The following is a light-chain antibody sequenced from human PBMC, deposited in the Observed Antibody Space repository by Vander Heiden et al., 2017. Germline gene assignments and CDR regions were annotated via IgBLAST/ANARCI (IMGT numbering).Light chain of an antibody. Sequence: VVLTQSPISLPVTLGQPASISCSSSKSLVNSGGTTNLNWLQQRPGQSPRRLIYMVSKRDCGVPDRFSGSGSGTDFTLRISRVEDEDVAIYYCMQGTHPYTFGQGTKMDIK. V-gene: IGKV2-30*01. CDR1: KSLVNSGGTTN. CDR3: MQGTHPYT. J-gene: IGKJ2*01. CDR2: MVS.